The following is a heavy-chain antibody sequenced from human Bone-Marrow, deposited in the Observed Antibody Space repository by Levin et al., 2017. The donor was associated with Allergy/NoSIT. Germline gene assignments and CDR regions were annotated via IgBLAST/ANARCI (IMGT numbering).Heavy chain of an antibody. Sequence: SETLSLTCAVSGGSISSSNWWNWVRLSPGGGLEWIGEIYHSGSTNYNPSLKNRIFISVDKSRNQFSLRLNSVTAADTALYYCARRNSSWVVFAFDMWGQGTLVTVSS. D-gene: IGHD2-8*02. CDR3: ARRNSSWVVFAFDM. J-gene: IGHJ3*02. CDR1: GGSISSSNW. CDR2: IYHSGST. V-gene: IGHV4-4*02.